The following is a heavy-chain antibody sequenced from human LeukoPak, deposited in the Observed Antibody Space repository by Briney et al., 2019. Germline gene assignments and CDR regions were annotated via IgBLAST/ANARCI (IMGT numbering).Heavy chain of an antibody. V-gene: IGHV5-51*01. D-gene: IGHD4-17*01. CDR3: ARQRTVTNQRYFYL. CDR1: GYSFTSYW. CDR2: IYPGDSDS. J-gene: IGHJ2*01. Sequence: GESLKISCKGSGYSFTSYWIGWVRQMPGTRLEWMGIIYPGDSDSRYSPSFQGQVTISADKSISTAYLQWSSLKASDTAMYYCARQRTVTNQRYFYLWGRGTLVTVSS.